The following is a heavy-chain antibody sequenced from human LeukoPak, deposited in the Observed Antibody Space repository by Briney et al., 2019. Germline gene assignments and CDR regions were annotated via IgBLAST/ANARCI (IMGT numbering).Heavy chain of an antibody. J-gene: IGHJ6*03. D-gene: IGHD3-9*01. CDR3: ARGPILRHFDYYMDV. Sequence: GGSLRLSCAASEFTFSHHWMTWVRQAPGQGLELVANIKQDGSETYYVDSVKGRFTTSRDNAKNSLDMQMNSLRVEDTAVYYCARGPILRHFDYYMDVWGKGTTVIISS. V-gene: IGHV3-7*01. CDR2: IKQDGSET. CDR1: EFTFSHHW.